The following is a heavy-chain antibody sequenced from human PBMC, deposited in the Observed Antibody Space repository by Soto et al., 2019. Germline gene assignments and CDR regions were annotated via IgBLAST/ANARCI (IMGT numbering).Heavy chain of an antibody. CDR3: ARGGGSAPLWFGELLPFDY. D-gene: IGHD3-10*01. J-gene: IGHJ4*02. CDR2: ISSSSSHT. Sequence: QVQLVESGGGLVKPGGSLRLSCVASGFTFSDYYMSWTRQAPGKGLEWVSHISSSSSHTNYADSVKGRFTISRDNAKNSLYLQMNNLRAEDTAVYYCARGGGSAPLWFGELLPFDYWGQGTLVAVSS. CDR1: GFTFSDYY. V-gene: IGHV3-11*05.